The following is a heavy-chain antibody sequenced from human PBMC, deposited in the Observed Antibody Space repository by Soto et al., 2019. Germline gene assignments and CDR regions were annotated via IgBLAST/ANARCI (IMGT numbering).Heavy chain of an antibody. CDR2: IYYSGST. CDR3: ARHPSDFWFDP. D-gene: IGHD2-21*02. Sequence: PSETLYLTSSVSGCSISSSSYFWGWIRHPPGKGLEWIGSIYYSGSTYYNPSLKSRVTVSVDTSKNQFSLKLSSVTAADTAVYYCARHPSDFWFDPWGQGTLVTVSS. J-gene: IGHJ5*02. CDR1: GCSISSSSYF. V-gene: IGHV4-39*01.